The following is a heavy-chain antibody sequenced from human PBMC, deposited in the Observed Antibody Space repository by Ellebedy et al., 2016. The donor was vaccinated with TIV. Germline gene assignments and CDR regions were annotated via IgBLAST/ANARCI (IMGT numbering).Heavy chain of an antibody. CDR2: ISYDGTNK. CDR1: GFTFSYYD. CDR3: ARDGYDYY. J-gene: IGHJ4*02. V-gene: IGHV3-30*03. D-gene: IGHD5-12*01. Sequence: GGSLRLSXAASGFTFSYYDMHWVRQAPGKGLEWVTLISYDGTNKYYVDSVKGRFTISRDNSKNTLYLQMNSLRAEDTAVYYCARDGYDYYWGQGTLVTVSS.